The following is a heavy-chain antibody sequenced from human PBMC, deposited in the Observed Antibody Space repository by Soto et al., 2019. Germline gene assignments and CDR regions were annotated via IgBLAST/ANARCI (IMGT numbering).Heavy chain of an antibody. CDR3: ARVGNSSGWYDY. Sequence: VQLVQSGAELRKPGSSVKVSCKAPGGTFSSFAISWVRQAPGQGLEWMGGIIPIFGTANYAQKFQGRVTITADQSTSTAFMELSSLRSEDTAVYYCARVGNSSGWYDYWGQGTLVTVSS. V-gene: IGHV1-69*01. D-gene: IGHD6-19*01. CDR2: IIPIFGTA. J-gene: IGHJ4*02. CDR1: GGTFSSFA.